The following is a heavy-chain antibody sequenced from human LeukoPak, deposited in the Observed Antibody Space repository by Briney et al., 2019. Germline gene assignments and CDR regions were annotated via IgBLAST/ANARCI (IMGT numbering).Heavy chain of an antibody. Sequence: GASVKVSCKASGYTFTSYDINWVRQAPGKGLEWMGGFDPEDGETIYAQKFQGRVTMTEDTSTDTAYMELSSLRSEDTAVYYCATAVSYGSGSYYNPPLYYFDYWGQGTLVTVSS. CDR1: GYTFTSYD. CDR3: ATAVSYGSGSYYNPPLYYFDY. D-gene: IGHD3-10*01. CDR2: FDPEDGET. J-gene: IGHJ4*02. V-gene: IGHV1-24*01.